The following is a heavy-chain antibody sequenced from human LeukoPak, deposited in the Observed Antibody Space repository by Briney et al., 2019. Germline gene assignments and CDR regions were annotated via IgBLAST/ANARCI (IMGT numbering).Heavy chain of an antibody. CDR1: GFTFSSYA. CDR2: ISGSGGST. Sequence: GGSLRLSCAASGFTFSSYAMSWVRQAPGKGLEWVSVISGSGGSTYYADSVKGRFTISRDNSKNTLYLQMNSLRAEDTAVYYCAKEVGTSSWFGYYYGMDVWGQGTTVTVSS. J-gene: IGHJ6*02. V-gene: IGHV3-23*01. CDR3: AKEVGTSSWFGYYYGMDV. D-gene: IGHD6-13*01.